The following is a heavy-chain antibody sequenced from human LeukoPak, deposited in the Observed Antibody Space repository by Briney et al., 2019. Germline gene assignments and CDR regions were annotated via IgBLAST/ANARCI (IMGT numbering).Heavy chain of an antibody. D-gene: IGHD2-21*01. J-gene: IGHJ4*02. V-gene: IGHV3-7*03. CDR3: ARVDYRFCGPGGY. CDR2: IKEDGSER. CDR1: GYTFSRYW. Sequence: GGSLRLSCAASGYTFSRYWMSWVRQAPGKGLEWVANIKEDGSERYYVDSVKGRFTISRDDAKNSLYLQMNRLRAEDTALYYCARVDYRFCGPGGYWGQGTLVTVSS.